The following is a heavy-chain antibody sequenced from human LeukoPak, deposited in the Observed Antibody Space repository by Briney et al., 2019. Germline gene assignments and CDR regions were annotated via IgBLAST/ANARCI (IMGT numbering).Heavy chain of an antibody. CDR2: IYYSGST. CDR3: AEYSSSWYALDY. V-gene: IGHV4-39*01. CDR1: GGSISSSSYY. J-gene: IGHJ4*02. D-gene: IGHD6-13*01. Sequence: SETLSLTCTVSGGSISSSSYYWGWIRQPPGKGLEWIGSIYYSGSTYYNPSLKSRVTISVDTSKNQFSLKLSSVTAADTAVYYFAEYSSSWYALDYWGQGTLVTVSS.